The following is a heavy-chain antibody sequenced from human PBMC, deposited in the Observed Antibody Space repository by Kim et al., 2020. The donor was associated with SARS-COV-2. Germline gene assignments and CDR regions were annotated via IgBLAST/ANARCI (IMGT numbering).Heavy chain of an antibody. Sequence: ASVKVSCKASGYTFTSYYMHWVRQAPGQGLEWMGIINPSGGSTSYAQKFQGRVTMTRDTSTSTVYMELSSLRSEDTAVYYCASLLNKYCSGCCCYSEAWGQGTMVTVSS. V-gene: IGHV1-46*01. CDR3: ASLLNKYCSGCCCYSEA. J-gene: IGHJ4*02. CDR2: INPSGGST. D-gene: IGHD2-15*01. CDR1: GYTFTSYY.